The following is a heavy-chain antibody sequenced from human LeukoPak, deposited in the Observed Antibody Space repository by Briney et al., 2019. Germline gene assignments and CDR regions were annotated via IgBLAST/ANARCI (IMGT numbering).Heavy chain of an antibody. D-gene: IGHD3-10*01. CDR2: INHSGST. CDR1: GGSFSGYY. V-gene: IGHV4-34*01. CDR3: AREGTRGLYFDY. J-gene: IGHJ4*02. Sequence: SETLSLTCAVYGGSFSGYYWSWIRQPPGKGLEWIGEINHSGSTNYNPSLKSRVTISVDTSKNQFSLKLSSVTAADTAVYYCAREGTRGLYFDYWGQGTLVTVSS.